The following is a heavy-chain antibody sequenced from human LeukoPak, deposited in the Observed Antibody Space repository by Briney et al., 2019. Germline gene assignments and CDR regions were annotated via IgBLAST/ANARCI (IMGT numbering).Heavy chain of an antibody. D-gene: IGHD3-16*01. CDR1: GFTFSSYS. J-gene: IGHJ6*03. V-gene: IGHV3-23*01. Sequence: GGSLRLSCAASGFTFSSYSMNWVRQAPGKGLEWVSGILDSGYSTYYANSVKGLFTISRDNSNNTLYLQMNSLRAEDTAVYYCAKLGGHPLHNYYVGVWGKGTTVAVSS. CDR3: AKLGGHPLHNYYVGV. CDR2: ILDSGYST.